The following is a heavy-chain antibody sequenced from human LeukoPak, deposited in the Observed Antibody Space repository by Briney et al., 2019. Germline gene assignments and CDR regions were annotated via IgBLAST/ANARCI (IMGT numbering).Heavy chain of an antibody. J-gene: IGHJ3*02. Sequence: GGSLRLSRAASGFTVSSNYMSWVRQAPGKGLEWVSVIYSGGSTYYADSVKGRFTISRDNSKNTLCLEMNSLSAEDTAVYYCARRGGSNGWGAFDIWGRGTLVTVSS. CDR2: IYSGGST. CDR1: GFTVSSNY. CDR3: ARRGGSNGWGAFDI. D-gene: IGHD6-19*01. V-gene: IGHV3-53*01.